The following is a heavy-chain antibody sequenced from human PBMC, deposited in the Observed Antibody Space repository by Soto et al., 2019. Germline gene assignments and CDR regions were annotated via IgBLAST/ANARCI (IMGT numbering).Heavy chain of an antibody. D-gene: IGHD3-22*01. CDR2: IYYSGST. CDR3: ARDKIQSYYYDSSGYRNWFDP. Sequence: SETLSLTCTVSGGSISSYYWSWIRQPPGKGLEWIGYIYYSGSTNYNPSLKSRVTISVDTSKNQFSLKLSSVTAADTAVYYCARDKIQSYYYDSSGYRNWFDPWGQGTLVTVSS. CDR1: GGSISSYY. J-gene: IGHJ5*02. V-gene: IGHV4-59*01.